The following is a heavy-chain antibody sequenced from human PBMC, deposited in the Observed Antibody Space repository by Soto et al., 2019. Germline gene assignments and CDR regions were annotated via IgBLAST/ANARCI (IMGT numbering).Heavy chain of an antibody. CDR1: GGSISNYY. D-gene: IGHD2-2*01. CDR2: IYYSGST. V-gene: IGHV4-59*01. CDR3: ARAVLPATAPFEY. J-gene: IGHJ4*02. Sequence: SETLSLTCIVSGGSISNYYWRWIRQPPGKGLEWIGYIYYSGSTNYNPSLQSRVTISVDTSKNQFSLKLSSVTAADTAVYYCARAVLPATAPFEYWGQGTLVTVSS.